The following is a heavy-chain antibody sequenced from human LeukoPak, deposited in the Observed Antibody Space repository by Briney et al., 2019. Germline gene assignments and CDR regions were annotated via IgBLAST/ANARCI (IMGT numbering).Heavy chain of an antibody. CDR2: IHQSGST. Sequence: PSGTLSLTCAVSGGFISSGNWWSWVRQPPGKGLEWIGEIHQSGSTDYNPSLKSRVTLSIDKPRNQISLRLSSVTAADTAVYYCASRYVSGLSFDYWGQGVLVTVSS. CDR3: ASRYVSGLSFDY. V-gene: IGHV4-4*02. D-gene: IGHD6-19*01. CDR1: GGFISSGNW. J-gene: IGHJ4*02.